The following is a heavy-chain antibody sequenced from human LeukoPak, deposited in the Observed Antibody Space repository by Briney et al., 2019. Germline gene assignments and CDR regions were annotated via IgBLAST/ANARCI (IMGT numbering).Heavy chain of an antibody. CDR3: SRGLYGDYPSWYFDL. CDR1: GFTFSSYA. V-gene: IGHV3-30-3*01. D-gene: IGHD4-17*01. CDR2: ISYDGSNK. J-gene: IGHJ2*01. Sequence: GGSLRLSCAASGFTFSSYAMHWVRQAPGKGLEWVAVISYDGSNKYYADSVKGRFTISRDNSKNTLYLQMNSLRAEDTAVYYCSRGLYGDYPSWYFDLWGRGTLVTVSS.